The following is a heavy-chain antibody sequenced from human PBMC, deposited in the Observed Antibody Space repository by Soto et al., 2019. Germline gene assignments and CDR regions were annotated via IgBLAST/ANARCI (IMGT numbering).Heavy chain of an antibody. CDR2: INHSGST. CDR1: GGSFSGYY. J-gene: IGHJ6*02. V-gene: IGHV4-34*01. Sequence: SETLSLTCAVYGGSFSGYYWSWIRQPPGKGLEWIGEINHSGSTNYNPSLKSRVTTSVDTSKNQFSLKLSSVTAADTAGYYCARDQGRAARSGPYYYFYSSMEVWGQGTTVTVSS. D-gene: IGHD6-6*01. CDR3: ARDQGRAARSGPYYYFYSSMEV.